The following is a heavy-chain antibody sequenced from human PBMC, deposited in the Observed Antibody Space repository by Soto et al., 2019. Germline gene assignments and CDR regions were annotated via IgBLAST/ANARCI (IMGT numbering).Heavy chain of an antibody. CDR3: ASYNLNDDGDY. D-gene: IGHD1-20*01. J-gene: IGHJ4*02. CDR2: IYYSETT. CDR1: GGSVSRGSYY. V-gene: IGHV4-61*01. Sequence: QVQLQESGPGLVKPSATLSLACTVSGGSVSRGSYYWSWIRQPPGKALEWLGYIYYSETTNYNPSLKSRVIISVDTSKNQFSLKLNSVTAADTAVYYCASYNLNDDGDYWGQGTLVTVSS.